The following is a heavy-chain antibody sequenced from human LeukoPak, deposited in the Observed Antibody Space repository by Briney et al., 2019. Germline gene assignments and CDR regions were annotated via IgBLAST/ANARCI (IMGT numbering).Heavy chain of an antibody. CDR1: GFTFNSYI. D-gene: IGHD3-22*01. Sequence: GGSLRVSCAAPGFTFNSYIMNSVREGPGEGVGWGSAISSSGICIYYAASVKARFTISSDNAKNSRYLQMNPLRAEDTAVYYCARDYYDHSGALDYWGQGTLVTVSS. CDR3: ARDYYDHSGALDY. J-gene: IGHJ4*02. V-gene: IGHV3-21*01. CDR2: ISSSGICI.